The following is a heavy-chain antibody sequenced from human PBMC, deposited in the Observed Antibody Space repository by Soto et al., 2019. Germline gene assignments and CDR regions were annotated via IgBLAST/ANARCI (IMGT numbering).Heavy chain of an antibody. D-gene: IGHD5-12*01. CDR3: VKGAGWLQDVDY. CDR2: ISANGGST. V-gene: IGHV3-64D*08. J-gene: IGHJ4*02. CDR1: GFTFNDNP. Sequence: GGSLRLSCSASGFTFNDNPMYWVRQPPGKGLEYVSLISANGGSTHYADSVKGRFSISRDNSENTLYHQMSSLRDEYTAVYYCVKGAGWLQDVDYWGQGTLVTVSS.